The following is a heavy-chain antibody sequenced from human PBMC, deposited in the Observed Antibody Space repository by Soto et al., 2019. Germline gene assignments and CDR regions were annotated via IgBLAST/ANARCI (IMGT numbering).Heavy chain of an antibody. CDR1: GGLFSSFA. Sequence: QEQLVQSGAEVKKPGSSVKVSCKDSGGLFSSFAISWVRQAPGQGLEWMGGIIPVFGTTNYAQKFQGRVPITADESTNTAYMELSRLTSDDTAMYYCARGGGPYVWFNEFWGQGTQVTVSS. CDR2: IIPVFGTT. D-gene: IGHD3-16*01. J-gene: IGHJ4*02. V-gene: IGHV1-69*01. CDR3: ARGGGPYVWFNEF.